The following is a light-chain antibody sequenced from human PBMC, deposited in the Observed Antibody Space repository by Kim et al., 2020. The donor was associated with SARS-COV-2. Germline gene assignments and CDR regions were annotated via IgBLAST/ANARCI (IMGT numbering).Light chain of an antibody. CDR2: NTN. V-gene: IGLV7-43*01. J-gene: IGLJ3*02. Sequence: PGGTATLTCASSTGAVTSGYYPNWFEQKPGQATRALIYNTNKKHSWTPARFSGSLLGANAALTLSGVQPEDEAEYYCLLYYGGAWVFGGGTQLTVL. CDR1: TGAVTSGYY. CDR3: LLYYGGAWV.